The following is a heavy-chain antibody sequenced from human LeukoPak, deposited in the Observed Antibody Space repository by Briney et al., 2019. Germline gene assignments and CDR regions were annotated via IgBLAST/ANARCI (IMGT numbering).Heavy chain of an antibody. V-gene: IGHV4-59*01. CDR1: GGSISSYY. Sequence: SETLSLTCTVSGGSISSYYWSWIRQPPGKGLEWIGYIYYSGSTNYNPSLKSRVTISVDTSKNQFSLKLSSVTAADTAVYYCARAREIDYRVRGVIAPFFDYWGQGTLVTVSS. D-gene: IGHD3-10*01. J-gene: IGHJ4*02. CDR3: ARAREIDYRVRGVIAPFFDY. CDR2: IYYSGST.